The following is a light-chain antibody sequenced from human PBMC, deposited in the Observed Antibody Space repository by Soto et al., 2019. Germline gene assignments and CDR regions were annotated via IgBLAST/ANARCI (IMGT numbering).Light chain of an antibody. CDR1: QRVGVN. Sequence: EIVMTQSPASLSVSPGETATLSCRASQRVGVNLAWYQQKPGQAPRLLIYHASTRATGIPARFSGRGSGTDFTLTISSLPSEDFAFFYCQQYDNCPRTFGQGTKVEIK. CDR3: QQYDNCPRT. CDR2: HAS. V-gene: IGKV3-15*01. J-gene: IGKJ1*01.